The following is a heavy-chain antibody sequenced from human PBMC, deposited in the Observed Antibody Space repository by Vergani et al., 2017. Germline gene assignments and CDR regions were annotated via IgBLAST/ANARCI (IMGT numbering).Heavy chain of an antibody. D-gene: IGHD1-1*01. CDR2: INTNGDYT. CDR3: AKFPLNITTPDRGDF. CDR1: GFSFTTYA. Sequence: EVQLLESGGDLVQPGGSLRLSCAASGFSFTTYAMSWVRQAPGKGLEWVSTINTNGDYTRYGDSVKGRFTISRDNSKSTLYLQMNSLRAEDTALYYCAKFPLNITTPDRGDFWGQGSLVTVSS. V-gene: IGHV3-23*01. J-gene: IGHJ4*02.